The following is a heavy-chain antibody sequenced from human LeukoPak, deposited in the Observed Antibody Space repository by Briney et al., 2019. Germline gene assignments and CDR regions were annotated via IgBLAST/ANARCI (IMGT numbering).Heavy chain of an antibody. CDR2: ISYDGSNK. Sequence: GGSLRLSCAASGFTFSSYAMHWVRQAPGKGLEWVAVISYDGSNKYYADSVKGRFTISRDNSKNTLYLQMSSLRAEDTAVYCCAKGHYYGSGSLDYWGQGTLVTVSS. CDR1: GFTFSSYA. V-gene: IGHV3-30-3*01. J-gene: IGHJ4*02. D-gene: IGHD3-10*01. CDR3: AKGHYYGSGSLDY.